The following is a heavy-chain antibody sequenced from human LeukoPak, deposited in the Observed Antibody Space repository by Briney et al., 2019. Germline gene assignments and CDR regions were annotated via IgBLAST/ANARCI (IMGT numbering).Heavy chain of an antibody. Sequence: SETLSLTCTVSGGSISSSSYYWGWIRQPPGKGLEWIGSIYYSGSTYYNPSLKSRVTLSVDTSKNQFSLKLSSVTAADTAVYYCARHLIETYYYDSSGYYPLRNWFDPWGQGTLVTVSS. CDR1: GGSISSSSYY. V-gene: IGHV4-39*01. CDR2: IYYSGST. J-gene: IGHJ5*02. D-gene: IGHD3-22*01. CDR3: ARHLIETYYYDSSGYYPLRNWFDP.